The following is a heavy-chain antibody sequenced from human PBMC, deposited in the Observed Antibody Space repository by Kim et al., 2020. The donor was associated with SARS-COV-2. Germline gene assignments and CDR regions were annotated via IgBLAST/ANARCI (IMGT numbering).Heavy chain of an antibody. Sequence: GGSLRLSCAASAFNSSNYGMHWVRQAPGRGLEWVAVSWSDGKNKYYADSVKGRFTISRDDAKNTVHLQMDSLRAEDTALYFCARDQGMMQKWLYLFDLWGQGTMVTVSA. D-gene: IGHD6-19*01. V-gene: IGHV3-33*08. CDR2: SWSDGKNK. CDR1: AFNSSNYG. J-gene: IGHJ4*02. CDR3: ARDQGMMQKWLYLFDL.